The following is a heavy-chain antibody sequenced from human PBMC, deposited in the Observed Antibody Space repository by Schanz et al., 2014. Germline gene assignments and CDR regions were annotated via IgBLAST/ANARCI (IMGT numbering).Heavy chain of an antibody. CDR1: GFTFSSYS. D-gene: IGHD3-3*01. V-gene: IGHV3-48*02. Sequence: EVKLVESGGGLVQPGGSLRLSCAASGFTFSSYSMNWVRQAPGKGLELISFISSGGSTIYYADSVRGRFTLSRDNAKNSLYLQMYSLRDEDTAVYYCARDRFWSADYWGQGTLVTVSS. CDR3: ARDRFWSADY. CDR2: ISSGGSTI. J-gene: IGHJ4*02.